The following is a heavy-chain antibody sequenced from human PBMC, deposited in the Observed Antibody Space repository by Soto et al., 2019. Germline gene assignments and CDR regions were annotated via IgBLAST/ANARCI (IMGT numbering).Heavy chain of an antibody. V-gene: IGHV1-18*01. CDR3: AITHSKPGGLRGFDY. D-gene: IGHD3-10*01. Sequence: ASVKVSCKASGYTFTSYGISWVRQAPGQGLEWMGWISAYNGNTNYAQKLQGRVTMTTDTSTSTAYMELRSLRSDDTAVYYCAITHSKPGGLRGFDYWGQGTLVTVSS. J-gene: IGHJ4*02. CDR1: GYTFTSYG. CDR2: ISAYNGNT.